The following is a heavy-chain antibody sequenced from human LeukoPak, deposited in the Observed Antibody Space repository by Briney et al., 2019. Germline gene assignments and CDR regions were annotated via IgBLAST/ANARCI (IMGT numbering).Heavy chain of an antibody. Sequence: ASVKVSCKASGYTFTSYDINWVRQATGQGLEWMGWMSPNSGNTGYAQKFQGRVTMTRNTSISTAYMELSSLRSEDTAVYYCAHPLGGWLQTFDYWGQGTLVTVSS. V-gene: IGHV1-8*01. CDR2: MSPNSGNT. CDR3: AHPLGGWLQTFDY. D-gene: IGHD5-24*01. CDR1: GYTFTSYD. J-gene: IGHJ4*02.